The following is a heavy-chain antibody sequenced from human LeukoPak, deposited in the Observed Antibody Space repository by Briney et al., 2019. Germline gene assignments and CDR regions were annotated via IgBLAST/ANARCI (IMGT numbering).Heavy chain of an antibody. J-gene: IGHJ5*02. Sequence: GGSLRLSCSASGLTVSTNYLTWVRQAPGKGLEWVSVIYSGGNTYYADSVKGRFTISRDNSKNTLYLQMNSLRADDTAVYHCTRGPVGGFDAWGQGTLVTVSS. CDR3: TRGPVGGFDA. V-gene: IGHV3-53*01. CDR1: GLTVSTNY. CDR2: IYSGGNT. D-gene: IGHD1-26*01.